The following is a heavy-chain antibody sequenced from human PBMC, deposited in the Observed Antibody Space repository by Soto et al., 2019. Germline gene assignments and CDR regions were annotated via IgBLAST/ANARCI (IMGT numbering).Heavy chain of an antibody. V-gene: IGHV3-23*01. CDR1: GFTFSTYA. Sequence: GGSLRLSCAASGFTFSTYAMSWVRQAPGKGLESVSTITTSGGNTYYADSVQGRFTISRDNSKNTLFLQMNSLRAEDTAVYYCAGRYCTNGVCYTNYYYYIDVWGRGTTVTVSS. CDR3: AGRYCTNGVCYTNYYYYIDV. CDR2: ITTSGGNT. J-gene: IGHJ6*03. D-gene: IGHD2-8*01.